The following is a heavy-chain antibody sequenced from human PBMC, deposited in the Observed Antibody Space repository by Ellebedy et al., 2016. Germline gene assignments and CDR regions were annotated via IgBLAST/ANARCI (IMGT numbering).Heavy chain of an antibody. V-gene: IGHV4-61*08. CDR2: IYYNGSP. Sequence: SETLSLTXSVSGGSVINYGAYWSWIRQPPGRGLEWIVHIYYNGSPKLNPSLRSRVTMSVDTSKKEFSLKLSSVTAADTAVYYCARGLYFDSSGYHYWFDPWGRGTLVTVSS. D-gene: IGHD3-22*01. CDR1: GGSVINYGAY. CDR3: ARGLYFDSSGYHYWFDP. J-gene: IGHJ5*02.